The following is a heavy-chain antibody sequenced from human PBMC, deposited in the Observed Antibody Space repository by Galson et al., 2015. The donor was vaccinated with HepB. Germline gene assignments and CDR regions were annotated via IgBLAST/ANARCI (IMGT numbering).Heavy chain of an antibody. D-gene: IGHD6-19*01. CDR3: TRDGGYSSKWPTEKLDS. Sequence: SVKVSCKASGYIFTSYGITWVRQAPGQGLEWMGWIAANTGNTKYEQNVQGRVTLTRDTSTSTAYMELRSLRSDDTAVFYCTRDGGYSSKWPTEKLDSCGQGKMVTVSS. CDR1: GYIFTSYG. V-gene: IGHV1-18*01. J-gene: IGHJ3*02. CDR2: IAANTGNT.